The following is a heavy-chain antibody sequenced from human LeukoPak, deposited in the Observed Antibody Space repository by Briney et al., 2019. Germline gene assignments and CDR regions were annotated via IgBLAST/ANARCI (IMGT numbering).Heavy chain of an antibody. J-gene: IGHJ4*02. CDR1: GGSISTGDYY. Sequence: SETLSLTCTVSGGSISTGDYYWSWIRQPPGKGLEWIGYIYHSGSTYYNPSLKSRVTIPLDRSKNQFSLKVSSVTAADTAVYYCASSNIIDYSSSSLIDNWGQGTLVTVSS. V-gene: IGHV4-30-2*01. CDR2: IYHSGST. D-gene: IGHD6-6*01. CDR3: ASSNIIDYSSSSLIDN.